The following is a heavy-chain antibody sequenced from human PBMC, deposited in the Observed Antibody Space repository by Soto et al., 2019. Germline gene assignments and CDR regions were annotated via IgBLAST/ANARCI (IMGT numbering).Heavy chain of an antibody. Sequence: ASLKVSCKASGYTFTSYGISWVRQAPGQGLEWMGWISAYNGNTNYAQKLQGRVTMTTDTSTSTAYMELRSLRSDDTAVYYCARDYYDSSGYYYNDAFDIWGQGTMVTVSS. CDR2: ISAYNGNT. CDR1: GYTFTSYG. V-gene: IGHV1-18*04. J-gene: IGHJ3*02. CDR3: ARDYYDSSGYYYNDAFDI. D-gene: IGHD3-22*01.